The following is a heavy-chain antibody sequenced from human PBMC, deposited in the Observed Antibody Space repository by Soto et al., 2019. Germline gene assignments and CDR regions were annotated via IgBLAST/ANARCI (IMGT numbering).Heavy chain of an antibody. CDR1: GFTFRSYA. V-gene: IGHV3-23*01. Sequence: ARGSRRLSCAASGFTFRSYAMSWVRQAPGKGLEWVSAISVSGGSTYYADSVKGRFTISRDNSKNTLYLQMNSLRAEDTAVYYCAKVHPDSCSEHWGQGTMVIISS. J-gene: IGHJ4*02. D-gene: IGHD2-21*02. CDR3: AKVHPDSCSEH. CDR2: ISVSGGST.